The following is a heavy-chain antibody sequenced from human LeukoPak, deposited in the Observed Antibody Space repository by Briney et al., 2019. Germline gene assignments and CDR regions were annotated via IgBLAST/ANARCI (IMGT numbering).Heavy chain of an antibody. V-gene: IGHV4-34*01. J-gene: IGHJ4*02. CDR2: INHSGST. CDR1: GGSFSGYY. Sequence: SETLSLTCAVYGGSFSGYYWSWIRQPPGKGLEWIGEINHSGSTNYNPSLKSRVTISVDTSKNQFSLKLSSVTAADTAVYYCARGGRMITFGRRQDFRGDYWGQGTLVAVSS. D-gene: IGHD3-16*01. CDR3: ARGGRMITFGRRQDFRGDY.